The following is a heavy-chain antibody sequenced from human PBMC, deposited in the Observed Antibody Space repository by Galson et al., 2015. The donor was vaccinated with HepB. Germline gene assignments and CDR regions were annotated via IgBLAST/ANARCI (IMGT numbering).Heavy chain of an antibody. J-gene: IGHJ4*02. Sequence: SLRLSCAASGFTFSRYDMPWVRQAPGQGLEWMALISYDGSNKYYADSVKGRFTISRDNSKNTLYLHMKTLRAEDTAVYYCAKEAYGEPYGDFWGQGTLVTVSS. CDR2: ISYDGSNK. V-gene: IGHV3-30*18. D-gene: IGHD4-17*01. CDR3: AKEAYGEPYGDF. CDR1: GFTFSRYD.